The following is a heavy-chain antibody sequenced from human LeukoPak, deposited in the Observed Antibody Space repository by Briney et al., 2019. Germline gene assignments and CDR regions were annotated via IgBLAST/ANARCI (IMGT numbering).Heavy chain of an antibody. V-gene: IGHV3-7*05. Sequence: PGGSLRLSCAASGFSLSRYWMSWVRQAPGKGLEWVANIKQDGSEQYYADSVKGRFTISRDNAQNLLYLQMNSLRADDTAVYYCARGAGYCTSTGCYGSDWFDSWGQGVLVTVSS. CDR2: IKQDGSEQ. D-gene: IGHD2-2*01. CDR3: ARGAGYCTSTGCYGSDWFDS. CDR1: GFSLSRYW. J-gene: IGHJ5*01.